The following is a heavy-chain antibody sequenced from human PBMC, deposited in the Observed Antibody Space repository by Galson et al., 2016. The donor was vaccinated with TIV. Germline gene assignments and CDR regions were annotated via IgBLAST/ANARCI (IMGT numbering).Heavy chain of an antibody. CDR2: IYPGDSQT. D-gene: IGHD5-18*01. Sequence: SGAEVKKPGESLKISCQGSGFTFNNYWIAWVRQMPGKGLEWMGIIYPGDSQTKYSPSFQGHVIISADKSINTAYLQWSSLKASDTAKYYCARQLRTTMVQLNVYYYMDVWGRGTTVTVSS. CDR3: ARQLRTTMVQLNVYYYMDV. CDR1: GFTFNNYW. V-gene: IGHV5-51*01. J-gene: IGHJ6*03.